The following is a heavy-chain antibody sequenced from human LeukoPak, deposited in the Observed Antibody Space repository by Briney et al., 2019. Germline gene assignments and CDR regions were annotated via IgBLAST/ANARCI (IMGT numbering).Heavy chain of an antibody. V-gene: IGHV4-34*01. CDR1: GGSFSGYY. CDR3: ARGLKKYYYDSSGYKPYYFDY. D-gene: IGHD3-22*01. CDR2: INHSGST. Sequence: SETLSLTCAVYGGSFSGYYWSWIRQPPGKGLEWIGEINHSGSTNYNPSPKSRVTISVDTSKNQFSLKLSSVTAADTAVYYCARGLKKYYYDSSGYKPYYFDYWGQGTLVTVSS. J-gene: IGHJ4*02.